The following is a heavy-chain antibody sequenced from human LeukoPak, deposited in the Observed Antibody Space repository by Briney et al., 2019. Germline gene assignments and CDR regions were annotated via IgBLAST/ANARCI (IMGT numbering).Heavy chain of an antibody. CDR1: GFTFNSYG. V-gene: IGHV3-23*01. CDR3: AKCSFNSYGHFDY. D-gene: IGHD5-18*01. CDR2: ISGSGGDT. J-gene: IGHJ4*02. Sequence: GGSLRLSCAASGFTFNSYGMSWVRQAPGKGLEWVSHISGSGGDTYYADSVKGRFIISRDNSKNTLYLQMNSLRAEDAAVYHCAKCSFNSYGHFDYWGQGTLVTVSS.